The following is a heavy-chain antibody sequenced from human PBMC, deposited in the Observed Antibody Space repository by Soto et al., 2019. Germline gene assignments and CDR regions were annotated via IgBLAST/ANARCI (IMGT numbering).Heavy chain of an antibody. J-gene: IGHJ6*02. CDR1: GYSFASYW. Sequence: PGESLKISCSGSGYSFASYWLGRVRQMPGKDLEWSGTICHGNCDTRYSPCFREEVSISADKSLKTAYVQSTSLKGADTALYHCASKRSFTIGFWCEGMGAWGQGHTLTSSS. CDR3: ASKRSFTIGFWCEGMGA. CDR2: ICHGNCDT. V-gene: IGHV5-51*01. D-gene: IGHD2-21*01.